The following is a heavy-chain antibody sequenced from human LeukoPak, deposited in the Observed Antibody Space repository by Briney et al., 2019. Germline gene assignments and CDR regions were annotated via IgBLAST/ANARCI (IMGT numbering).Heavy chain of an antibody. V-gene: IGHV3-21*04. D-gene: IGHD3-22*01. CDR1: GFTFSSYS. CDR2: ISSSSSYI. Sequence: GGSLRLSCAASGFTFSSYSMNWVRQAPGKGLEWVSSISSSSSYIYYADSVKGRFTISRDNAKNSLYLQMNSLRAEDTALYYCARGHGYYYDSSGYYYGAFDIWGQGTMVTVSS. CDR3: ARGHGYYYDSSGYYYGAFDI. J-gene: IGHJ3*02.